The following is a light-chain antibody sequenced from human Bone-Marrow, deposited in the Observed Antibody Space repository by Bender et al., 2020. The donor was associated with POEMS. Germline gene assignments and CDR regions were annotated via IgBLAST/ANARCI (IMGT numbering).Light chain of an antibody. CDR2: QDK. CDR3: QAWGSNIWI. J-gene: IGLJ2*01. V-gene: IGLV3-1*01. CDR1: KLGDKY. Sequence: SYEVTQPPSLSVSPGQTATITCSGEKLGDKYICWYQQKPGQSPVLVIYQDKKRPSGIPERFSGSLFGNTATLTISGTQTMDEADYYCQAWGSNIWIFGGGTKLTVL.